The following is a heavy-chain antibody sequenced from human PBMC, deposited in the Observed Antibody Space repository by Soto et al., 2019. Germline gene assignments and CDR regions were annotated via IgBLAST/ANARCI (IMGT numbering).Heavy chain of an antibody. J-gene: IGHJ5*02. CDR2: ITPNSGGT. CDR1: GYTFTDSY. D-gene: IGHD2-2*02. V-gene: IGHV1-2*02. CDR3: SSTSCYIGSWFDP. Sequence: ASVKVSCKASGYTFTDSYMHWVRQAPGQGLEWMGWITPNSGGTNYAQKFQGRVTMTRDTSISTAYLDPVDTATYYCARTHCSSTSCYIGSWFDPWGQGTLVTVSS.